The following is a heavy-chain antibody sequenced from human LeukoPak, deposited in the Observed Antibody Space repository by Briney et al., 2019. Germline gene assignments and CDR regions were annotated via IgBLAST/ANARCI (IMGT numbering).Heavy chain of an antibody. J-gene: IGHJ6*03. Sequence: GASVKVSFKSSGYTFTSYGISWVRQAPGQGLEWMGWISAYNGNTDYAQKLQGRVTMTTDTSTSTAYMELRSLRSDDTAVYYCARGSSWYGENYYYYYMDVWGKGTTVTVSS. D-gene: IGHD6-19*01. CDR1: GYTFTSYG. V-gene: IGHV1-18*01. CDR3: ARGSSWYGENYYYYYMDV. CDR2: ISAYNGNT.